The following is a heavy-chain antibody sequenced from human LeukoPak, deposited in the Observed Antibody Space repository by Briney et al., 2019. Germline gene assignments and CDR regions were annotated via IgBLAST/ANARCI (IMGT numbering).Heavy chain of an antibody. V-gene: IGHV3-48*01. J-gene: IGHJ4*02. D-gene: IGHD3-10*01. Sequence: GGSLRLSCAASGFTFSSYNMNWVRQAPGKGLEWVSHITGSGKTINYADSVKGRFTISRDNAKNSLYLQMNSLRAEDTAFYYCARPTGSGSYDYWGQGTLVIVSS. CDR2: ITGSGKTI. CDR1: GFTFSSYN. CDR3: ARPTGSGSYDY.